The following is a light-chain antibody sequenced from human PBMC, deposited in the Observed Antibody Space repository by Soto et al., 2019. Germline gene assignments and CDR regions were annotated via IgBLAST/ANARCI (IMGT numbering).Light chain of an antibody. Sequence: EIVLTQSPGTLSLSPGERATLSCRASESVRSNFLAWYQQKPGQAPKLLISGGSSSATGIPERFSGSGSGTDFILTITNLEPEDCAVYSCQQYGSSPGTFGQGTKLEIK. J-gene: IGKJ2*02. CDR2: GGS. V-gene: IGKV3-20*01. CDR3: QQYGSSPGT. CDR1: ESVRSNF.